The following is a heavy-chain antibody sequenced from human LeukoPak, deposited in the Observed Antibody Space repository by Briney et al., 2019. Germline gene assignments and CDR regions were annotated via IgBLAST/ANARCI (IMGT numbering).Heavy chain of an antibody. J-gene: IGHJ4*02. Sequence: GGSLRLSCAASEFTFRNYWRTWVRQTPGKGLEWVANINRDGSEKYYVDSVKGRFTISRDNARDSLYLQMNNLRAEDTAVYYCARDQGAFDYWGQGTVVTVSS. CDR3: ARDQGAFDY. V-gene: IGHV3-7*01. D-gene: IGHD3-16*01. CDR2: INRDGSEK. CDR1: EFTFRNYW.